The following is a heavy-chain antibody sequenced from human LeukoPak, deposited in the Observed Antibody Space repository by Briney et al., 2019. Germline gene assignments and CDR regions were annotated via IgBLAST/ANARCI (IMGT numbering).Heavy chain of an antibody. Sequence: PGGSLRLSCAASGFTFSSYGMHWVRQAPGKGLEWVAVIWYDGSNKYYADSVKGRFTISRDNSKNTLYLQMNSLRAEDTAVYYCAGNYGPYYFDYWGQGTLVTVSP. CDR1: GFTFSSYG. CDR2: IWYDGSNK. J-gene: IGHJ4*02. D-gene: IGHD3-10*01. CDR3: AGNYGPYYFDY. V-gene: IGHV3-33*01.